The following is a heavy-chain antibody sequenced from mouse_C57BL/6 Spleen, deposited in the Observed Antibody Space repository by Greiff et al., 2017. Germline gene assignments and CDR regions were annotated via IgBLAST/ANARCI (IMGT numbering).Heavy chain of an antibody. J-gene: IGHJ4*01. CDR1: GFNIKDDY. CDR2: IDPENGDT. Sequence: VQLQQSGAELVRPGASVKLSCTASGFNIKDDYMHWVKQRPEQGLEWIGWIDPENGDTEYASKFQGKATITADTSSNTAYLQLSSLTSEDTAVYYCTTGYGNYEAMDYWGQGTSVTVSS. CDR3: TTGYGNYEAMDY. V-gene: IGHV14-4*01. D-gene: IGHD2-1*01.